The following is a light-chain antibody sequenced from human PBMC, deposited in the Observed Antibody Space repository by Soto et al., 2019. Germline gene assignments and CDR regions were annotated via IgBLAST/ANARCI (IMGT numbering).Light chain of an antibody. Sequence: EIVMTQSPATVSVSPVEMATLSFRASQSVSSNLAWYQQKPGQAPRLLIYGASTRATGIPARFSGSGSQTDFTLTISRLEPEDFAVYYCQQYGTSPRTFGQGTKVDIK. J-gene: IGKJ1*01. V-gene: IGKV3-15*01. CDR2: GAS. CDR3: QQYGTSPRT. CDR1: QSVSSN.